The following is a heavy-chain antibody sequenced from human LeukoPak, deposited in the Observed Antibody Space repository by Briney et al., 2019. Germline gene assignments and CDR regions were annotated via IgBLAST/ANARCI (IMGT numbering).Heavy chain of an antibody. J-gene: IGHJ4*02. CDR3: AMGYKSAYSWDY. D-gene: IGHD5-18*01. CDR2: ISPDGRST. V-gene: IGHV3-74*01. CDR1: GFTFSVFW. Sequence: GGSLRLSCAASGFTFSVFWMFWVSQAPGQGLVWVSHISPDGRSTNYADSVKGRFTISRDNARNTLYLQLNSLTAEDTAVYYCAMGYKSAYSWDYWGQGTLVTVSS.